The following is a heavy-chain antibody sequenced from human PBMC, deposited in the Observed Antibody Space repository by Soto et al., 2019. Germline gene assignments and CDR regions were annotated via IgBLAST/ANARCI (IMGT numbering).Heavy chain of an antibody. CDR3: ARPVGLYRFDP. D-gene: IGHD2-8*01. Sequence: ASVKVSCKASGYTFTTYGISWVRQAPGQGLEWMGWISTYNGNTQFAQKFQGRVTMTTDTSTSTAYMELRSLTSDDTAVYYCARPVGLYRFDPWGQGTLVTVSS. CDR2: ISTYNGNT. J-gene: IGHJ5*02. CDR1: GYTFTTYG. V-gene: IGHV1-18*01.